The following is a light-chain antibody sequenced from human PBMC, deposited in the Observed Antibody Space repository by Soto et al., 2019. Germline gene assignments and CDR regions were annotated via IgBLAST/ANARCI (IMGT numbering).Light chain of an antibody. Sequence: QSALTQPASVSGSPGQSITISCTGTSSDVGGYDYVSWYQQHPGKAPKLMIYDVSNRPSGVSNRFSGSKSGNTASLTISGLQAEDEADYYCSSYRSSRTGVFGGGTKVTVL. V-gene: IGLV2-14*03. CDR1: SSDVGGYDY. J-gene: IGLJ3*02. CDR3: SSYRSSRTGV. CDR2: DVS.